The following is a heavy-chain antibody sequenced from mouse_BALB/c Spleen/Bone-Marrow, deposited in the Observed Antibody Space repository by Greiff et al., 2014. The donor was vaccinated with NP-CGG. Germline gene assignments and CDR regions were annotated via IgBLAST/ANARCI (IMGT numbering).Heavy chain of an antibody. CDR3: TRSYYYGSSYGAWFAY. CDR2: IDPETGGT. CDR1: GYTFTDYE. V-gene: IGHV1-15*01. J-gene: IGHJ3*01. D-gene: IGHD1-1*01. Sequence: QVQLQQSGAELVRPGASVTLSCKASGYTFTDYEMHWVKQTPVHGLEWIGAIDPETGGTAYNQEFKGKATLTADKSSGTAYMELRSLTSEDSAVYYCTRSYYYGSSYGAWFAYWGQGTLVTVSA.